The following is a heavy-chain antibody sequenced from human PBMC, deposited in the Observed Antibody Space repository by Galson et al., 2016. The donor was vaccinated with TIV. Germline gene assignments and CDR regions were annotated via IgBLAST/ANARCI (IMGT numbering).Heavy chain of an antibody. CDR2: IYPAHSET. CDR1: GYRFTTYW. J-gene: IGHJ4*02. V-gene: IGHV5-51*03. Sequence: QSGAEVKKPGESLKISCKDSGYRFTTYWIAWVRQMPGKGLEWMGLIYPAHSETRYSPSFQGQVTISADKSISTAYFQWSNLKTSDTAIYYCASGQYIENWGQGTLVTVSS. CDR3: ASGQYIEN.